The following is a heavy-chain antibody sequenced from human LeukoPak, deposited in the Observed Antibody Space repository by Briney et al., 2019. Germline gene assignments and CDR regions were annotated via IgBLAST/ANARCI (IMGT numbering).Heavy chain of an antibody. J-gene: IGHJ4*02. D-gene: IGHD6-19*01. CDR3: AKTGYSSGWYRIWDY. CDR2: ISGSGGSA. CDR1: GFTFSSFE. Sequence: GGSLRLSCAASGFTFSSFEMSRVRQAPGKGLEWVSAISGSGGSAYYADSVKGRFTISRDNSRNSLSLQMNSLRAEDTALYYCAKTGYSSGWYRIWDYWGQGTLVTVSS. V-gene: IGHV3-23*01.